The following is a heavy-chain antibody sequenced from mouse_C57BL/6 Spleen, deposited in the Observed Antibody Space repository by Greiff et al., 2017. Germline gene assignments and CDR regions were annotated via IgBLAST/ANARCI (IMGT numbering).Heavy chain of an antibody. D-gene: IGHD2-1*01. V-gene: IGHV1-54*01. CDR3: ARSDLPGAMDY. CDR1: GYAFTNYL. CDR2: INPGSGGT. J-gene: IGHJ4*01. Sequence: QVQLKESGAELVRPGTSVKVSCKASGYAFTNYLIEWVKQRPGQGLEWIGVINPGSGGTNYNEKFKGKATLTADKSSSTAYMQLSSLTSEDSAVYFCARSDLPGAMDYWGQGTSVTVSS.